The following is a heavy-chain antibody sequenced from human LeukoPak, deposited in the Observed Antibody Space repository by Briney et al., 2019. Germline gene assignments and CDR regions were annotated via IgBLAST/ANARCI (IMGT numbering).Heavy chain of an antibody. CDR3: ARSSDAIIYFQH. J-gene: IGHJ1*01. D-gene: IGHD3-9*01. V-gene: IGHV3-53*01. CDR2: FYSGGNT. Sequence: GGSLRLFCAASGFTVSSNYMSWVRQASGKGLEWVSVFYSGGNTYYADSVKGRFTISRDNSKNTLYLQMNSLRAEDTAVYYCARSSDAIIYFQHWGQGTLVTVSS. CDR1: GFTVSSNY.